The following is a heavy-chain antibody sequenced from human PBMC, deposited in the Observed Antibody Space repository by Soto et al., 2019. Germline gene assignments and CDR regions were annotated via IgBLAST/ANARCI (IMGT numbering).Heavy chain of an antibody. V-gene: IGHV3-21*01. CDR3: ATHPPNYYDSSGYDWYFDL. D-gene: IGHD3-22*01. J-gene: IGHJ2*01. CDR1: GFTFSSYS. Sequence: PGGSLRLSCAACGFTFSSYSMNWVRQAPGKGLDWVSSISSSSSYIYYADSVKGRFTISRDNAKNSLYLQMNSLRAEDTAVYYCATHPPNYYDSSGYDWYFDLWGRGTLVTVSS. CDR2: ISSSSSYI.